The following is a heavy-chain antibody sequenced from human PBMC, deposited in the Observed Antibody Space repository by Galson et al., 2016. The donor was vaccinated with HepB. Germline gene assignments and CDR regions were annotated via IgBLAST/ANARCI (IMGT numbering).Heavy chain of an antibody. CDR2: INPTNGGT. CDR1: GYTFTAYY. Sequence: SVKVSCKASGYTFTAYYIHWVRQAPGQGLEWVGRINPTNGGTNYAPKFQGRVTMTRDTSTSTAYMELSRLKSDDTAVYYCARATIFGVVNDAFDVWGQGTMVTVSS. J-gene: IGHJ3*01. V-gene: IGHV1-2*06. D-gene: IGHD3-3*01. CDR3: ARATIFGVVNDAFDV.